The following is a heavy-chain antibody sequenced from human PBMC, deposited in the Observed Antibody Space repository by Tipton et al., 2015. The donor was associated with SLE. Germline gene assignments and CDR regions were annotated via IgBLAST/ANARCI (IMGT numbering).Heavy chain of an antibody. J-gene: IGHJ4*02. Sequence: TLSLTCTVSGGSISSGDYCWSWIRQPPGKGLEWIGCIDDSGSTFNNPSLKSRLTISVDTSKNEFSLKLSSVTAADTAVYYCARGDTCTGPLYFDSWGQGTLVTVSS. CDR1: GGSISSGDYC. D-gene: IGHD2-8*01. CDR3: ARGDTCTGPLYFDS. V-gene: IGHV4-30-4*01. CDR2: IDDSGST.